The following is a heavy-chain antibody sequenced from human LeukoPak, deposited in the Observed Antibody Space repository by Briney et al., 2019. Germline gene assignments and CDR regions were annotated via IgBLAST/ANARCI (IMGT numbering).Heavy chain of an antibody. V-gene: IGHV1-2*04. Sequence: GASVKVSCKASGYTFTGYYMHWVRQAPGQGLEWMGWINPNSGGTNYAQKFQGWVTMTRDTSISTAYMELSRLRSDDTAVYYCARETQGIAAAGTYYGMDVWGQGTTVTVSS. CDR1: GYTFTGYY. D-gene: IGHD6-13*01. CDR3: ARETQGIAAAGTYYGMDV. J-gene: IGHJ6*02. CDR2: INPNSGGT.